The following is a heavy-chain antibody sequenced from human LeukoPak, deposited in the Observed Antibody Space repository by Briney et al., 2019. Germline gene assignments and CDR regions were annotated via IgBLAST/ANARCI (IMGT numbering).Heavy chain of an antibody. CDR2: INHRGST. CDR1: GGSFSGYY. J-gene: IGHJ4*02. Sequence: PSETLSLTCAAYGGSFSGYYWSWIRQPPGKGLEWIGEINHRGSTNYNPSLKSRVTISVDTSKNQFSLKLSSVTAADTAVYYCARGLEYSSSSPFDYWGQGTLVTVSS. D-gene: IGHD6-6*01. CDR3: ARGLEYSSSSPFDY. V-gene: IGHV4-34*01.